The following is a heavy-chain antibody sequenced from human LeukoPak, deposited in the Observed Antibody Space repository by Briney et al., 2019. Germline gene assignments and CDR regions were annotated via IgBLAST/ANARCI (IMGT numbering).Heavy chain of an antibody. CDR2: INHSGST. D-gene: IGHD2-2*01. J-gene: IGHJ5*02. CDR1: GGSFSGYY. CDR3: ARGRGYCSSTSCRLDP. V-gene: IGHV4-34*01. Sequence: PSETLSLTCAVYGGSFSGYYWSWIRQPPGKGLEWIGEINHSGSTNYNPSLKSRVTISVDTSKNQFSLKLSSVTAADTAVYYCARGRGYCSSTSCRLDPWGQGTLVTVSS.